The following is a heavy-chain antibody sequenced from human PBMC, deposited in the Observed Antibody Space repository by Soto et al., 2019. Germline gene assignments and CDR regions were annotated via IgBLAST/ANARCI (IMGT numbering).Heavy chain of an antibody. CDR1: GYPFTNYD. J-gene: IGHJ4*02. CDR2: MNPNSGDT. CDR3: ARGLPGTTSY. V-gene: IGHV1-8*01. Sequence: GGSGKVCFKASGYPFTNYDITWVRQATGQGLEWMGWMNPNSGDTGYAQKFQGRVTMTRNTSISTAYMELSSLRSEDTAVYYCARGLPGTTSYWGQGTMVTVSS. D-gene: IGHD1-7*01.